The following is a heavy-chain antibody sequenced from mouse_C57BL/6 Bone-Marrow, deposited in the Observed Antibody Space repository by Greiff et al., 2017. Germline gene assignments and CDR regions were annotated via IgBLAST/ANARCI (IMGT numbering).Heavy chain of an antibody. D-gene: IGHD1-1*01. CDR2: ISSGGSYT. CDR1: GFTFSSYG. Sequence: EVQLVESGGDLVKPGGSLKLSCAASGFTFSSYGMSWVRQTPDKRLEWVATISSGGSYTYYPDSVKGRFTISRDNAKNTQYLQMSSLKSEDTAMYYCARPYGSSRAWFAYWGQGTLVTVSA. CDR3: ARPYGSSRAWFAY. V-gene: IGHV5-6*01. J-gene: IGHJ3*01.